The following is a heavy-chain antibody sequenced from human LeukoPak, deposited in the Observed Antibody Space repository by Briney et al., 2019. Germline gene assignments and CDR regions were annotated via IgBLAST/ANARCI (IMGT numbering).Heavy chain of an antibody. J-gene: IGHJ4*02. CDR1: GGSISSYY. CDR3: ARVSPPSLYYVDYDY. V-gene: IGHV4-59*01. CDR2: IYYSGST. D-gene: IGHD4-17*01. Sequence: SETLSLTCTVSGGSISSYYWSWIRQPPGKGQEWIGYIYYSGSTNYNPSLKSRVTISVDTSKNQFSLKLSSVTAADTAVYYCARVSPPSLYYVDYDYWGQGTLVTVSS.